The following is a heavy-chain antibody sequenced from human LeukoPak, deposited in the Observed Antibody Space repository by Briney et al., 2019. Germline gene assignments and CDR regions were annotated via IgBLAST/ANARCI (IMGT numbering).Heavy chain of an antibody. D-gene: IGHD3-22*01. CDR3: AKDWYYYDSSGYYFPLFDY. CDR2: ISGSGGST. CDR1: GFTFSSYA. V-gene: IGHV3-23*01. Sequence: GGSLRLSCAASGFTFSSYAMSWVRQAPGKGLEWVSAISGSGGSTYYADSVKGRFTISRDNSKNTLYLQMNSLRAEDTAVYYCAKDWYYYDSSGYYFPLFDYWGQGTLVTVSS. J-gene: IGHJ4*02.